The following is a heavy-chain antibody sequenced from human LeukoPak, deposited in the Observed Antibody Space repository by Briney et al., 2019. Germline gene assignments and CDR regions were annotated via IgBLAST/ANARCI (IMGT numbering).Heavy chain of an antibody. CDR2: IYYSGST. V-gene: IGHV4-61*05. D-gene: IGHD3-22*01. Sequence: SETLSLTCTVSGGSISSSSYYWGWIRQPPGKGLEWIGYIYYSGSTNYNPSLKSRVTISVDTSKNQFSLKLSSVTAADTAVYYCARRRRGSYYYDSSGYAFDPWGQGTLVTVSS. CDR1: GGSISSSSYY. CDR3: ARRRRGSYYYDSSGYAFDP. J-gene: IGHJ5*02.